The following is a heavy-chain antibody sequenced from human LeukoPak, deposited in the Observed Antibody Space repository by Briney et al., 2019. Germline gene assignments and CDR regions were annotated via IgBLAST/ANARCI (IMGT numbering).Heavy chain of an antibody. Sequence: PGGSLRLSCAASGFTVSSNYMSWVRQAPGKGLEWVSVIYSGGSTYYADSVKGRFTISRDNSKNTLYLQMNSLRAEDTAVYYCATGSSGYYHKVLLFDYWGQGTLVTVSS. V-gene: IGHV3-53*01. CDR1: GFTVSSNY. J-gene: IGHJ4*02. CDR3: ATGSSGYYHKVLLFDY. CDR2: IYSGGST. D-gene: IGHD3-22*01.